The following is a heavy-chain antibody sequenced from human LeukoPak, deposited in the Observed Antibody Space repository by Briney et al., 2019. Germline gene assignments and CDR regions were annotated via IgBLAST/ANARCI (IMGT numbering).Heavy chain of an antibody. D-gene: IGHD6-19*01. Sequence: GASVRVSCKTSGYTFTRYGISWVRQAPGQGLEWMGWISVYNGNTNYAQKFQSRVTMTTDTSTSTAYMELRSLRSDDTAVYYCARAGPTLIAVAGHVFDPWGQGTLVTVSS. V-gene: IGHV1-18*01. J-gene: IGHJ5*02. CDR1: GYTFTRYG. CDR3: ARAGPTLIAVAGHVFDP. CDR2: ISVYNGNT.